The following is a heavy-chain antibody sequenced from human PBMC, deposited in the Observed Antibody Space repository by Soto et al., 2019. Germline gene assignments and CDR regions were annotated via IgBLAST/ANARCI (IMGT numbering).Heavy chain of an antibody. D-gene: IGHD6-6*01. CDR1: GGSFSGYY. CDR3: ARLAAYSSSSGGNYYYHGTEV. Sequence: SETLSLTGAFYGGSFSGYYWSWIRQPPGKGLEWIGEINHSVRTNYNPSIKSRVTISVDTSKNEFALKLSSVTAADTAVYYCARLAAYSSSSGGNYYYHGTEVWDKGTTVIVSS. V-gene: IGHV4-34*01. J-gene: IGHJ6*04. CDR2: INHSVRT.